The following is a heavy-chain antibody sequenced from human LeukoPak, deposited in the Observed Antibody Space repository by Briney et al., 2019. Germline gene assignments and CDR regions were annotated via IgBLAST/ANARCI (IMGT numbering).Heavy chain of an antibody. CDR3: ARHRYYTSYYFDY. CDR2: IYYSGST. J-gene: IGHJ4*02. CDR1: GGSISSSSYY. Sequence: PSETLSLTCTVPGGSISSSSYYWGWIRQPPGKGLEWIGSIYYSGSTYYNPSLKSRVTISVDTSKNQFSLKLSSVTAADTAVYYCARHRYYTSYYFDYWGQGTLVTVSS. V-gene: IGHV4-39*01. D-gene: IGHD2/OR15-2a*01.